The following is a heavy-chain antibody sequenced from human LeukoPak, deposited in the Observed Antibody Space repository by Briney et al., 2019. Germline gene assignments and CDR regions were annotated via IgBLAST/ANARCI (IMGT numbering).Heavy chain of an antibody. Sequence: ASARVSCKASGYTFTSYDINWVRQATGQGLEWMGWMNPNSGNTGYAQKFQGRVTITRNTSISTAYMELICLRSDDTPWECYARSDVGPDGLHYWGQGPVVTVSS. CDR3: ARSDVGPDGLHY. D-gene: IGHD1-26*01. CDR2: MNPNSGNT. CDR1: GYTFTSYD. V-gene: IGHV1-8*03. J-gene: IGHJ4*02.